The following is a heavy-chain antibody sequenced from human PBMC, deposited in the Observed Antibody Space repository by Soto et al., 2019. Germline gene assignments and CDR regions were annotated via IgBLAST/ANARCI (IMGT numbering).Heavy chain of an antibody. J-gene: IGHJ3*02. CDR2: ISGSGGST. D-gene: IGHD4-17*01. Sequence: PGGSLRLSCAASGFTFTKYSMNWVRQAPGKGLEWVSAISGSGGSTYYADSVKGRFTISRDNSKNTLYLQMNSLRAEDTAVYYCATLNDYGDPDAFDIWGQGTMVTVSS. V-gene: IGHV3-23*01. CDR1: GFTFTKYS. CDR3: ATLNDYGDPDAFDI.